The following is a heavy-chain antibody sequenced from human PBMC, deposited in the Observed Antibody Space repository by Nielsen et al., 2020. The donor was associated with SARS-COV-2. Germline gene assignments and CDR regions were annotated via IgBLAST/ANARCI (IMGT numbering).Heavy chain of an antibody. CDR3: ARDGHDYGDYVDAFDL. CDR1: GGSISSYY. Sequence: SETLSLTCTVSGGSISSYYWSWIRQPPGKGLEWIGYIYYSGSTNYNPSLKSRVTISVDKSKNQFSLKLRSVTAADAAVYYCARDGHDYGDYVDAFDLWGQGTMVTVSS. J-gene: IGHJ3*01. D-gene: IGHD4-17*01. CDR2: IYYSGST. V-gene: IGHV4-59*12.